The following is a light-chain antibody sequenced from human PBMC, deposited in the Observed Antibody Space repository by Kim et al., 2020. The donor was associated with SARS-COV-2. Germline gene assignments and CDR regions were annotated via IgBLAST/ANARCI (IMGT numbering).Light chain of an antibody. Sequence: ENVLTQSPGTLSLSPGEKGTLSCRASQSLSSSYLAWYQQKRGQAPRLLIYGASSRAAGIPDRFSGSGSGTDFTLTISRLEPEDFAVYYCQQYATSPYTFGQGTKLEI. J-gene: IGKJ2*01. CDR3: QQYATSPYT. CDR1: QSLSSSY. CDR2: GAS. V-gene: IGKV3-20*01.